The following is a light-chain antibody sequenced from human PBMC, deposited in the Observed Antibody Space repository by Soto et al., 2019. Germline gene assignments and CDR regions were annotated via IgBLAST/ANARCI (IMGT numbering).Light chain of an antibody. Sequence: QSVLTQPASVSGSPGQSITISCTGTSSDVGGYNYVSWYQQHPGKAPKLMIYEVSNRPSGVSNRVSGSKSGNTASLTISGLQAEDEADYYCSSYTSSSTYVVFGGGTKVTV. CDR3: SSYTSSSTYVV. CDR1: SSDVGGYNY. CDR2: EVS. J-gene: IGLJ2*01. V-gene: IGLV2-14*01.